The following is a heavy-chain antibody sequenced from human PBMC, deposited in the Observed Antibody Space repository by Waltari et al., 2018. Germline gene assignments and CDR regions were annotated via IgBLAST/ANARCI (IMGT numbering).Heavy chain of an antibody. V-gene: IGHV1-69*01. D-gene: IGHD6-13*01. CDR2: IIPIFGTA. CDR3: ARLRRIIAAAATGGMDV. Sequence: QVQLVQSGAEVKKSGSSVKVSCKASGGTFSSYAISWVRQAPGQGLEWMGGIIPIFGTANYAQKCQGRVTITADESTSTAYMELSSLRSEDTAVYYCARLRRIIAAAATGGMDVWGQGTTVTVSS. J-gene: IGHJ6*02. CDR1: GGTFSSYA.